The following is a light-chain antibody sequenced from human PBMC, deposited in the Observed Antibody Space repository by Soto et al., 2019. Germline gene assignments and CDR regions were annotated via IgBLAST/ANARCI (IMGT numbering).Light chain of an antibody. CDR2: GAS. CDR1: QTISTY. CDR3: QQSYSYTRM. V-gene: IGKV1-39*01. J-gene: IGKJ1*01. Sequence: DTQMTQATSSRSGSIGDRVTITGRASQTISTYLNWYQQKPGKAPKVLIYGASSLQSGVPTRFSGSGSGTDFTLTISSLQPEDSATYYCQQSYSYTRMFGQGTKVDIK.